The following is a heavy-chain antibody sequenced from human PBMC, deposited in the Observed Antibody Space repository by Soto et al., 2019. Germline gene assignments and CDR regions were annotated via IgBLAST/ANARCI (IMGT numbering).Heavy chain of an antibody. CDR1: GFIVSTNY. CDR3: VKGEYYYDSSGYYPFYY. J-gene: IGHJ4*02. Sequence: HPGGSLRLSCAASGFIVSTNYMSWVRQAPGKGLEWVAIIYSDDTTYYADSVKGRFTISRDNSKNTLYLQMSSLRADDTAVYYCVKGEYYYDSSGYYPFYYWGQGTLVTVSS. V-gene: IGHV3-66*01. D-gene: IGHD3-22*01. CDR2: IYSDDTT.